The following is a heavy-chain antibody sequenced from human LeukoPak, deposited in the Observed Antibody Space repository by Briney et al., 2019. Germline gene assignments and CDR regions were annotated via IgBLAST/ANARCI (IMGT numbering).Heavy chain of an antibody. J-gene: IGHJ4*02. Sequence: GGSLRLSCAASGFTFSSYSMNWVRQAPGKGLEWVSYISSSSSTIYYADSVKGRFTISRDNAKNSLYLQMNSLRAEDTAVYYCARDLGGYCDYWGQGTLVTVSS. CDR3: ARDLGGYCDY. V-gene: IGHV3-48*04. CDR2: ISSSSSTI. CDR1: GFTFSSYS. D-gene: IGHD3-22*01.